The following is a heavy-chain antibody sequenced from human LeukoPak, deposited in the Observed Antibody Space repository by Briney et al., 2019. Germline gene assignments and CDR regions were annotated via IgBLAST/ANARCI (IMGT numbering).Heavy chain of an antibody. CDR2: ISAYNGNT. CDR3: ARVFRGYYYDDPKNDAFDI. J-gene: IGHJ3*02. V-gene: IGHV1-18*01. D-gene: IGHD3-22*01. CDR1: GYTFTSYG. Sequence: VASVKVSCKASGYTFTSYGISWVRQAPGQGLEWMGWISAYNGNTNYAQKLQGRVTMTTDTSTSTAYMELRSLRSDDTAVYYCARVFRGYYYDDPKNDAFDIWGQGTMVTVSS.